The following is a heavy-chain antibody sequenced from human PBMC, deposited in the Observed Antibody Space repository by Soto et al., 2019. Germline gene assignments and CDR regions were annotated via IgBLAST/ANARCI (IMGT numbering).Heavy chain of an antibody. Sequence: LRLSCAASVFTFSAYSVNWVRQAPGKGLEWVSYISSGSKTIYYADSVKGRFTVSRDNARNSQYLQMNSVRDEDTAVYYCAREDILGARSFDYLGQGTLVTVSS. D-gene: IGHD1-26*01. CDR1: VFTFSAYS. CDR2: ISSGSKTI. CDR3: AREDILGARSFDY. V-gene: IGHV3-48*02. J-gene: IGHJ4*02.